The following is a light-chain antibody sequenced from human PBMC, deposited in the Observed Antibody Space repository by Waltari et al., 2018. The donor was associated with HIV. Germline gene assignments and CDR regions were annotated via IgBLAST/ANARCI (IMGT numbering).Light chain of an antibody. CDR1: SSNIGAGYH. V-gene: IGLV1-40*01. J-gene: IGLJ2*01. CDR2: GNI. CDR3: QSYDSSLSGVV. Sequence: QSVLTQPPSVSGAPGQRVTISCTGGSSNIGAGYHVHWYQQLPGTAPKLLIYGNINRPLVVPDRFSASKSGTSASLAITGLQAEEEADYYCQSYDSSLSGVVFGGGTKLTVL.